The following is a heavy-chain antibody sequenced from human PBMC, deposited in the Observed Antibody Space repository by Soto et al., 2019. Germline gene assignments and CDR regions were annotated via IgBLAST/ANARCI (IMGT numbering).Heavy chain of an antibody. CDR1: GGYSIDLGGR. J-gene: IGHJ2*01. CDR3: VCFFPGEDSIRFTVPVSAVRRNRSSDL. Sequence: VVGGYSIDLGGRRSRINKPPGTGLEWIGSIFYSGSNYYNPSLKSLITVSVDTSKIQFSLKLSSVTAPDTTVYYCVCFFPGEDSIRFTVPVSAVRRNRSSDL. D-gene: IGHD3-3*01. CDR2: IFYSGSN. V-gene: IGHV4-39*01.